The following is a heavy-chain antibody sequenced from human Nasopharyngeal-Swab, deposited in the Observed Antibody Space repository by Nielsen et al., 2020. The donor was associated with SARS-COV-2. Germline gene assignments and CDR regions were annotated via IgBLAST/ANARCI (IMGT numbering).Heavy chain of an antibody. CDR1: GYTFTSYG. CDR2: ISAYNGNT. D-gene: IGHD3-9*01. V-gene: IGHV1-18*01. CDR3: ARATPEYDILTGYLG. J-gene: IGHJ4*02. Sequence: ASVKVSCKASGYTFTSYGIIWVRQAPGQGLEWMGWISAYNGNTNYAQKLQGRVTMTTDTSTSTAYMELRSLRSDDTAVYYCARATPEYDILTGYLGWGQGTLVTVSS.